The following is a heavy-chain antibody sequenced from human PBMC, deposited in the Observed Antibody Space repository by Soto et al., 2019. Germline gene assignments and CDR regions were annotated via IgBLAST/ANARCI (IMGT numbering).Heavy chain of an antibody. CDR3: AREVSSGWTSDAFDI. CDR2: IIPIFGTA. V-gene: IGHV1-69*06. Sequence: SVKVSCKASGGTFSSYAISWVRQAPGQGLEWMGGIIPIFGTANYAQKFQGRVTITADKSTSTAYMELSSLRSEDTAVYYCAREVSSGWTSDAFDIWGQGTMVTVSS. CDR1: GGTFSSYA. J-gene: IGHJ3*02. D-gene: IGHD6-19*01.